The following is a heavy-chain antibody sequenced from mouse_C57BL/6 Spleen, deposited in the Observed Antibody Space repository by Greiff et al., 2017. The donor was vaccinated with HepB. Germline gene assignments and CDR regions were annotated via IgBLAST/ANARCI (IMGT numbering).Heavy chain of an antibody. J-gene: IGHJ4*01. CDR3: ASGDYYYGSSYLDY. V-gene: IGHV1-26*01. Sequence: EVQLQQSGPELVKPGASVKISCKASGYTFTDYYMNWVKQSHGKSLEWIGDINPNNGGTSYNQKFKGKTTLTVDKSSSTAYMELRSLTSEDSAVYYCASGDYYYGSSYLDYWGQGTSVTVSS. D-gene: IGHD1-1*01. CDR1: GYTFTDYY. CDR2: INPNNGGT.